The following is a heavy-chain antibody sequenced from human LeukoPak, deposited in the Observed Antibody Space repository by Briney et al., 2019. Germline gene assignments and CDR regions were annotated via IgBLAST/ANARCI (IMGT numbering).Heavy chain of an antibody. Sequence: ASVKVSCKASGGTFSSYAISWVRQAPGQGLEWMGGIIPIFGTANYAQKFQGRVTITADESTSTAYMELSSLRSEDTAVYYCVRWGNAKVLDIWGQGTMVTVSS. CDR3: VRWGNAKVLDI. CDR1: GGTFSSYA. CDR2: IIPIFGTA. D-gene: IGHD4-23*01. J-gene: IGHJ3*02. V-gene: IGHV1-69*13.